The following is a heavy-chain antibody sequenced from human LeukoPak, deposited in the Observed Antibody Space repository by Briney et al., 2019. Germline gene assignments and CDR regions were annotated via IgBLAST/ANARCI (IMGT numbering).Heavy chain of an antibody. J-gene: IGHJ3*02. Sequence: SVKVSCKASGGTFSSYAISWVRQAPGQGLEWMGGIIPIFGTANYTQKFQGRVTITADKSTSTAYMELSSLRSEDTAVYYCASYSSLSGAFDIWGQGTMVTVSS. D-gene: IGHD6-6*01. V-gene: IGHV1-69*06. CDR2: IIPIFGTA. CDR1: GGTFSSYA. CDR3: ASYSSLSGAFDI.